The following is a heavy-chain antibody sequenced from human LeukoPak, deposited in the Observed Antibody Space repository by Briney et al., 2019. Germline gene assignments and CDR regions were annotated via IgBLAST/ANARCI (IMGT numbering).Heavy chain of an antibody. CDR1: GYTFTGYY. CDR2: IIPIFGTA. CDR3: ARDRLLWFGESHAFDI. D-gene: IGHD3-10*01. Sequence: ASVKVSCKASGYTFTGYYMHWVRQAPGQGLEWMGGIIPIFGTANYAQKFQGRVTITADESTSTAYMELSSLRSEDTAVYYCARDRLLWFGESHAFDIWGQGTMVTVSS. J-gene: IGHJ3*02. V-gene: IGHV1-69*13.